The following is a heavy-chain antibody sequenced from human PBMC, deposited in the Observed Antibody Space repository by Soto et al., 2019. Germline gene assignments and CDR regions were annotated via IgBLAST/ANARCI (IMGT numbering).Heavy chain of an antibody. CDR3: TRDKRAARAYLRQGPNYYYYGMDV. Sequence: PVGSLRLSCTASGFTFGDYAMSWFRQAPGKGLEWVGFIRSKAYGGTTEYAASVKGRFTISRDDSKSIAYLQMNSLKTEDTAVYYCTRDKRAARAYLRQGPNYYYYGMDVWGQGTTVTVSS. D-gene: IGHD6-6*01. V-gene: IGHV3-49*03. CDR1: GFTFGDYA. J-gene: IGHJ6*02. CDR2: IRSKAYGGTT.